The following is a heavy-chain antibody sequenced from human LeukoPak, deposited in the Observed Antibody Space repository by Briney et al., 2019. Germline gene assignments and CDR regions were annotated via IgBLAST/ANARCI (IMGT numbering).Heavy chain of an antibody. CDR2: ISGSSNTI. D-gene: IGHD1-26*01. CDR1: GFTFSTYS. V-gene: IGHV3-48*02. J-gene: IGHJ5*02. CDR3: ARDLVGATAS. Sequence: RGSLRLSCAASGFTFSTYSINWVRQAPGKGREWVSYISGSSNTIYYADSVKSRFTISRDNAKNSLYLQMNSLRDEDTAVYYCARDLVGATASWGQGTLVTVSS.